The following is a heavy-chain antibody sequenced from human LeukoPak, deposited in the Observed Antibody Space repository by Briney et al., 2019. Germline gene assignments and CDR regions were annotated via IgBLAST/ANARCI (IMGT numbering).Heavy chain of an antibody. Sequence: GGSLRLSCAASGFTFSSYWMSWVRQAPGKGLEWVANIKQDGSEKYYVDSVKGRFTISRDNAKNSLYLQMNSPRAEDTAADYSARGRAAAGRNCFNPGGKGPRFPVSP. CDR2: IKQDGSEK. V-gene: IGHV3-7*03. J-gene: IGHJ5*02. CDR3: ARGRAAAGRNCFNP. D-gene: IGHD6-25*01. CDR1: GFTFSSYW.